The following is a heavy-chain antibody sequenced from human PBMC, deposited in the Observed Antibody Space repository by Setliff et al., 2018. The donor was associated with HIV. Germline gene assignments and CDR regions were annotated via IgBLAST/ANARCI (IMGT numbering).Heavy chain of an antibody. CDR3: ARQPLYNDYDWRSYYFDY. Sequence: SETLSLTCAVSGYSISSGCYWGWIRQPPGKGLEWIGSMYHTGSTYYSPSLNSRFTISVDTSKNQFSLKLRSVTAADAAVYYCARQPLYNDYDWRSYYFDYWGQGSLVTVSS. J-gene: IGHJ4*02. D-gene: IGHD5-12*01. CDR2: MYHTGST. V-gene: IGHV4-38-2*01. CDR1: GYSISSGCY.